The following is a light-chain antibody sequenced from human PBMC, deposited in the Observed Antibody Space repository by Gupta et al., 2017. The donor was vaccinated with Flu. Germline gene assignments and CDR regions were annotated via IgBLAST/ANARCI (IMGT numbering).Light chain of an antibody. V-gene: IGLV2-14*01. CDR1: SSDVGGYKY. Sequence: QSALTQPASVSGSPGQSITIPCTGTSSDVGGYKYVAWDQQHPSKAPKPMIYEVSNRPSGVSNRFSGSKTGNTASLTISGPQAEDEADYYCSSYTSSSSLVFGGGTKVTGL. J-gene: IGLJ3*02. CDR3: SSYTSSSSLV. CDR2: EVS.